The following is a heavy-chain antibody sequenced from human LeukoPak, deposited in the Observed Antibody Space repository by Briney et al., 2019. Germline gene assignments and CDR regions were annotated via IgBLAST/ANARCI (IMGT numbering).Heavy chain of an antibody. J-gene: IGHJ3*02. Sequence: PSQTLSLTCTVSGGSISSGSYYWSWIRQPAGKGLEWIGRIYTSGSTNYNPSLKSRVTISVDTSKNQFSLKLSSVTAADTAVYYCARDKVDGGATGPSHAFDIWGQGTMVTVSS. CDR3: ARDKVDGGATGPSHAFDI. CDR2: IYTSGST. V-gene: IGHV4-61*02. CDR1: GGSISSGSYY. D-gene: IGHD1-26*01.